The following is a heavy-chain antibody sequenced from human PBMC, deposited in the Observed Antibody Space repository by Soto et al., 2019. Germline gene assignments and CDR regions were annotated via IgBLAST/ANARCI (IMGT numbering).Heavy chain of an antibody. CDR3: AKDPVPERDYYDSSGYFGTYFDY. CDR2: ISYDGSNK. CDR1: GFTFSSYG. V-gene: IGHV3-30*18. J-gene: IGHJ4*02. Sequence: LRLSCAASGFTFSSYGMHWVRQAPGKGLEWVAVISYDGSNKYYADSVKGRFTISRDNSKNTLYLQMNSLRAEDTAVYYCAKDPVPERDYYDSSGYFGTYFDYWGQGTLVTVSS. D-gene: IGHD3-22*01.